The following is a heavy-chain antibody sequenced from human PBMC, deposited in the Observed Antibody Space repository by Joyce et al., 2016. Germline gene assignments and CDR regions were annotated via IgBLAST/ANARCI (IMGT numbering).Heavy chain of an antibody. Sequence: QVQLQQWGAGLLKPSETLSLTCAIYGGSFGDYYYSWVRQPPGKGLEWIGYIDHTGSTNCNPSLKSRVTISGDTSSNQLSLRMNSMTAADTGVYYCARGFTGEAFDIWGQGTMVAVSS. V-gene: IGHV4-34*01. D-gene: IGHD4-11*01. CDR3: ARGFTGEAFDI. CDR1: GGSFGDYY. J-gene: IGHJ3*02. CDR2: IDHTGST.